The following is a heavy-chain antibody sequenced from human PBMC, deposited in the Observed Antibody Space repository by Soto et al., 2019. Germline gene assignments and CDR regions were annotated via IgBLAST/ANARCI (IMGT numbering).Heavy chain of an antibody. D-gene: IGHD3-22*01. J-gene: IGHJ4*02. V-gene: IGHV4-30-2*01. CDR2: IYHSGST. CDR1: GGSISSGGYS. CDR3: ARVAPTYYYDSSVHYFDY. Sequence: SETLSLTCAVSGGSISSGGYSWSWIRQPPGKGLEWIGYIYHSGSTYYNPSLKSRVTISVDRSKNQFSLKLSSVTAADTAVYYCARVAPTYYYDSSVHYFDYWGQGTLVTVSS.